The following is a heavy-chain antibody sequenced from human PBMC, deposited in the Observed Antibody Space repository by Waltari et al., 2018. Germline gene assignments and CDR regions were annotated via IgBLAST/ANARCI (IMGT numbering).Heavy chain of an antibody. V-gene: IGHV1-3*01. CDR2: INAGNGNT. CDR1: GYTFTSYA. Sequence: QVQLVQSGAEVKKPGASVKVSCKASGYTFTSYAMHWVRQAPGQRLEWMGWINAGNGNTKYSQKCQGRVTITRDTSASTAYMELSSLRSEDTAVYYCARDFSPVRSYGSLLYWGQGTLVTVSS. D-gene: IGHD3-10*01. CDR3: ARDFSPVRSYGSLLY. J-gene: IGHJ4*02.